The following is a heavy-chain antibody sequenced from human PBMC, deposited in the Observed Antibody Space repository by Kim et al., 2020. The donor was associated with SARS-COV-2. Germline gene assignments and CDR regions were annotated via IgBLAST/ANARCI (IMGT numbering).Heavy chain of an antibody. CDR2: IDPSDSYT. J-gene: IGHJ5*02. Sequence: GESLKISCKGSGYSFTSYWISWVRQMPGKGLEWMGRIDPSDSYTNYSPSFQGHVTISADKSISTAYLQWSSLKASDTAMYYCARRDEYCSGGSPCTPWFAPWGQGTLVPVSS. D-gene: IGHD2-15*01. CDR1: GYSFTSYW. V-gene: IGHV5-10-1*01. CDR3: ARRDEYCSGGSPCTPWFAP.